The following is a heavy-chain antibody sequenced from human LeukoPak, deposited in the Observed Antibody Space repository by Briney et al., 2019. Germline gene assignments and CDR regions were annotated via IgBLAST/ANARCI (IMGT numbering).Heavy chain of an antibody. CDR3: ARDRWGNVEMATSIDY. V-gene: IGHV1-46*01. J-gene: IGHJ4*02. Sequence: ASVKVSCKASGYTFTSYYMHWVRQAPGQGLEWMGIINPSGGSTSYAQKFQGRVTMTRDTSTSTVYMELSSLRSEDTAVYYCARDRWGNVEMATSIDYWGQGTLVTVSP. CDR1: GYTFTSYY. D-gene: IGHD5-24*01. CDR2: INPSGGST.